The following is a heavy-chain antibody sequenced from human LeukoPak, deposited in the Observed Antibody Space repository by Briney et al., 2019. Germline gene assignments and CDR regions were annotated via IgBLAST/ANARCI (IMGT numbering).Heavy chain of an antibody. V-gene: IGHV1-18*01. CDR1: GHTFTSYG. Sequence: ASVKVSCKASGHTFTSYGISWVRQAPGQGLEWMGWISAYNGNTNYAQKLQGRVTMTTDTSTSTAYMELRSLRSDDTAVYYCARDCSSTSCYIFLDYWGQGTLVTVSS. D-gene: IGHD2-2*02. CDR3: ARDCSSTSCYIFLDY. CDR2: ISAYNGNT. J-gene: IGHJ4*02.